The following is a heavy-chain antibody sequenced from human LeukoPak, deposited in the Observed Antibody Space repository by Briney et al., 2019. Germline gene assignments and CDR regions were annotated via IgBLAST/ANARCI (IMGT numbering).Heavy chain of an antibody. CDR2: IYSSRST. V-gene: IGHV4-59*08. D-gene: IGHD1-26*01. J-gene: IGHJ4*02. Sequence: PSETLSLTCTVSGGSISRYYWSWIRQRPGKGLWRGGDIYSSRSTNYIPALKSRVTRSVDTSTNQFSLRLSSVSAADTAVYYSARLASGSYGPLTPFVYWGQGTLVTVSS. CDR1: GGSISRYY. CDR3: ARLASGSYGPLTPFVY.